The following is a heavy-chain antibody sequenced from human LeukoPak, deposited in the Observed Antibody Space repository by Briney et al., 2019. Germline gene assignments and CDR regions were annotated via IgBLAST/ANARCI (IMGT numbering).Heavy chain of an antibody. CDR1: RYTFTIYY. J-gene: IGHJ4*02. D-gene: IGHD5-24*01. V-gene: IGHV1-46*01. CDR2: INPSGGST. CDR3: ASTNRNGYNFDY. Sequence: SSVKVSCKASRYTFTIYYMHWVRQAPGLGLEWMGMINPSGGSTSYAQKFQGRVTMTRDTSTNTVYMELSSLRSDDTAVYYCASTNRNGYNFDYWGQGTLVTVSS.